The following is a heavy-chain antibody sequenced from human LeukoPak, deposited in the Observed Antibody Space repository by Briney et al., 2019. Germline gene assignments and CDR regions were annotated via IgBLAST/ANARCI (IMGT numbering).Heavy chain of an antibody. J-gene: IGHJ2*01. CDR1: GGSISSGNW. CDR2: IYHSGST. CDR3: ASPGYCSGGSCYGGWYFDL. D-gene: IGHD2-15*01. V-gene: IGHV4-4*02. Sequence: SETLSLTCTVSGGSISSGNWWSWVRQPPGKGLEWIGEIYHSGSTNYNPSLKSRVTISVDKSKNQFSLKLSSVTAADTAVYYCASPGYCSGGSCYGGWYFDLWGRGTLVTVSS.